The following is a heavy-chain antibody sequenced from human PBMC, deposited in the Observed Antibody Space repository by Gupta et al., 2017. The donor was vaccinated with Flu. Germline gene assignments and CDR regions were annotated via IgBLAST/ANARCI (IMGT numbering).Heavy chain of an antibody. CDR2: INPDGSST. V-gene: IGHV3-74*03. CDR3: ATVTSGC. J-gene: IGHJ4*02. Sequence: QWVRQAPGKGLVWVSRINPDGSSTTYAESVKSRFTISRDNAKNTLYLQMNSLGDDDTAVYYCATVTSGCWGQGTLVTVSS. D-gene: IGHD4-17*01.